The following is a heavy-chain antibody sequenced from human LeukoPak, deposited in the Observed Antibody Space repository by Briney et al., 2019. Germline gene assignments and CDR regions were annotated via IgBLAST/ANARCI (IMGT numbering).Heavy chain of an antibody. CDR3: ARNRGYSGYXSPFSFDY. J-gene: IGHJ4*02. D-gene: IGHD5-12*01. Sequence: SETLSLTCTVSGGSISNYYWSWIRQPPGKELEWIGDIYYSGSTNYNPSLKSRVTISVGTSKNQFSLKLSSVTAADTAVYYCARNRGYSGYXSPFSFDYWGQGTLVTVSS. CDR2: IYYSGST. V-gene: IGHV4-59*01. CDR1: GGSISNYY.